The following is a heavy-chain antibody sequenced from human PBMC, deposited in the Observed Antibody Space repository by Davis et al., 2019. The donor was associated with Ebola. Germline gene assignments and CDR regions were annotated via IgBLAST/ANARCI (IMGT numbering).Heavy chain of an antibody. V-gene: IGHV5-51*01. CDR2: IYPGDSDT. Sequence: GESLKISCKGSGYSFTSYWIGWVRQMPGKGLEWMGIIYPGDSDTRYSPSFQGQVTISADKSISTAYLQWSSLKASDTAMYYCARRGGYCSSTSCNRGFWFDPWGQGTLVTVSS. CDR1: GYSFTSYW. J-gene: IGHJ5*02. D-gene: IGHD2-2*01. CDR3: ARRGGYCSSTSCNRGFWFDP.